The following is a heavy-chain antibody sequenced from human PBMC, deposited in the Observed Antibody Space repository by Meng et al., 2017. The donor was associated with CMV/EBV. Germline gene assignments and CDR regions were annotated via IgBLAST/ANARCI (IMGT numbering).Heavy chain of an antibody. Sequence: AGYIFTSYGINWVRQAPGQGLEWVGWISTYNGHTVYTQRFQGRVTMTTDTSTSTAYMELRSLRSDDTAVFYCARGLAHIVTTDFDYWGQGTLVTVSS. CDR1: GYIFTSYG. J-gene: IGHJ4*02. CDR2: ISTYNGHT. D-gene: IGHD5-12*01. CDR3: ARGLAHIVTTDFDY. V-gene: IGHV1-18*01.